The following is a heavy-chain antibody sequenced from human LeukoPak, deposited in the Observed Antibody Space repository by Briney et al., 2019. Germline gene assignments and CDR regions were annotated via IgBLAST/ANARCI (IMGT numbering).Heavy chain of an antibody. CDR3: ARDWPTIAAAGTIPEYFQH. V-gene: IGHV3-64*04. Sequence: PGGSLRLSCSASGFTFSSYGMHWVRQAPGKGLEYVSAISSGGGSTYYADSVKGRFTISRDNAKNSLYLQMNSLRAEDTAVYYCARDWPTIAAAGTIPEYFQHWGQGTLVTVSS. CDR1: GFTFSSYG. D-gene: IGHD6-13*01. CDR2: ISSGGGST. J-gene: IGHJ1*01.